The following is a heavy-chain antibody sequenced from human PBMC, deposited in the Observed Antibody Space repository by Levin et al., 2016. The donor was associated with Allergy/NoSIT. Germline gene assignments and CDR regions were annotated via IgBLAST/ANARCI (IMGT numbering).Heavy chain of an antibody. V-gene: IGHV5-10-1*01. CDR2: IDPSDSYT. J-gene: IGHJ4*02. Sequence: VRQMPGKGLEWMGRIDPSDSYTTYSPSFQGHVTISADKSINTVYLQWSSLKASDTAIYYCARLPDNWHDVDYWGQGTLVTVSS. CDR3: ARLPDNWHDVDY. D-gene: IGHD1-20*01.